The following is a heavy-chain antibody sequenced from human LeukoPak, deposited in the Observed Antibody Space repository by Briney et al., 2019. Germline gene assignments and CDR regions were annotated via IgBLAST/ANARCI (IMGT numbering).Heavy chain of an antibody. CDR3: ARGKYSSGWYEFWWFDP. CDR2: INHSGST. V-gene: IGHV4-34*01. CDR1: GGSFSGYY. Sequence: SETLSLTCAVYGGSFSGYYWSWIRQPPGKGLEWIGEINHSGSTNYNPSLKSRVTISVDTSKNQFSLKLSSVTAADTAVYYCARGKYSSGWYEFWWFDPWGQGTLVTASS. J-gene: IGHJ5*02. D-gene: IGHD6-19*01.